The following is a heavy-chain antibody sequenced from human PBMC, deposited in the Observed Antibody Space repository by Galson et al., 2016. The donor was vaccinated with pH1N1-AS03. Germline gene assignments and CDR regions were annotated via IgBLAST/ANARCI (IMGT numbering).Heavy chain of an antibody. Sequence: SLRPSCATSGFTFSSYAMFWVRQAPGKGLEWVSSISGSGISTYYADSVKGRFTISRDNSRNTVYLQMNSLRVEDTATYYCAKDQSHIIPLSGALSWGQGTLVTVSS. V-gene: IGHV3-23*01. CDR1: GFTFSSYA. D-gene: IGHD3-3*01. J-gene: IGHJ5*02. CDR3: AKDQSHIIPLSGALS. CDR2: ISGSGIST.